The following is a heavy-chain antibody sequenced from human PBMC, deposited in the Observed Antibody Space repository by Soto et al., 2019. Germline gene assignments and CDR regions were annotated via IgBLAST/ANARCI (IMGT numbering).Heavy chain of an antibody. V-gene: IGHV1-18*01. CDR2: ISAYNGNT. CDR3: ARSGLTIFGVVIMSYMDV. CDR1: GYTFTSYG. J-gene: IGHJ6*03. D-gene: IGHD3-3*01. Sequence: GASVKVSCKASGYTFTSYGISWVRQAPGQGLEWMGWISAYNGNTNYAQKLQGRVTMTTDTSTSTAYMELRSLRSDDTAVYYCARSGLTIFGVVIMSYMDVWGKGTTVTVS.